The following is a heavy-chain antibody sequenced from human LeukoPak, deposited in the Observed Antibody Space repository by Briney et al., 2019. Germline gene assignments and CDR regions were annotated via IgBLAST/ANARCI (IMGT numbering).Heavy chain of an antibody. V-gene: IGHV3-23*01. Sequence: PGGSLRLSCAASGFTFSSYAMSWVRQAPGKGLEWVSATSGSGGSTYYADSVKGRFTISRDNSKNTLYLQMNSLRAEDTAVYYCAQRYYDSSGYYLGGFDYWGQGTLVTVSS. CDR3: AQRYYDSSGYYLGGFDY. CDR2: TSGSGGST. CDR1: GFTFSSYA. J-gene: IGHJ4*02. D-gene: IGHD3-22*01.